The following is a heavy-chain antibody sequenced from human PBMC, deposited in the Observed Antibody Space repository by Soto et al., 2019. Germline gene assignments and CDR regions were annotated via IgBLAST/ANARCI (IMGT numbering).Heavy chain of an antibody. Sequence: GGSLRLSCEASGFIFSHYWMHWVRQAPGKGLVWVSRINDGGSSTTYADSAKGRFIISRDNAKNTLYLQMNSLRVDDTAVYYCARSMVGASNDGFDIWGQGTRVTVSS. J-gene: IGHJ3*02. CDR2: INDGGSST. D-gene: IGHD1-26*01. CDR1: GFIFSHYW. V-gene: IGHV3-74*01. CDR3: ARSMVGASNDGFDI.